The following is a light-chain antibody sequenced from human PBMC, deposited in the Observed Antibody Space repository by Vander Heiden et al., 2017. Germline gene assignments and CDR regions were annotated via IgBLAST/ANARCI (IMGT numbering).Light chain of an antibody. V-gene: IGLV1-47*01. J-gene: IGLJ2*01. Sequence: QSVLTQPPSASGTPGQRVTISCSGSSSNIGSNYVSWYQQLPGTAPKPLIYRNNPRPSGVPDRFSGSKSGTSASLAISGLRSEDEADYYCAAWDDSLSGLVVFGGGTKLTVL. CDR1: SSNIGSNY. CDR3: AAWDDSLSGLVV. CDR2: RNN.